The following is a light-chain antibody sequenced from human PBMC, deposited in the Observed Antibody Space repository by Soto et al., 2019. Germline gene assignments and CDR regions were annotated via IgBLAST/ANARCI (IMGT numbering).Light chain of an antibody. V-gene: IGLV2-11*01. Sequence: QSVLTQPRSVSGSHGQSVTISCTGTSRYVGGYNYVSWYQQHPGKVPKLIIYDVNKRPSGVPARFSGSKSGNTASLTISGLQAEDEADYYCCSYAGYYTVLFGGGTKLTVL. CDR3: CSYAGYYTVL. CDR1: SRYVGGYNY. J-gene: IGLJ2*01. CDR2: DVN.